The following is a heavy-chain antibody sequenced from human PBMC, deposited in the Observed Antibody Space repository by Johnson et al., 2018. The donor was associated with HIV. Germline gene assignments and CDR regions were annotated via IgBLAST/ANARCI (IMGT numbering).Heavy chain of an antibody. CDR1: GFTLSSYW. Sequence: VQLLESGGGLVQPGGSLRLSCAGSGFTLSSYWMSWVRQAPGKGLEWVANIKQDGGEKYYVDSVKGRFTISRDNARNSVFLQMDSLRAEDTAVYYCASFGAEAGLGGAFHIWGQGTMVTVSS. V-gene: IGHV3-7*01. J-gene: IGHJ3*02. D-gene: IGHD6-19*01. CDR2: IKQDGGEK. CDR3: ASFGAEAGLGGAFHI.